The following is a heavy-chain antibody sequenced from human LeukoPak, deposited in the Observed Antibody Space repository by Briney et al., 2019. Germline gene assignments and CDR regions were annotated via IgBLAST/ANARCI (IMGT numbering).Heavy chain of an antibody. CDR1: GFTFSSYA. Sequence: GFLRLSCAASGFTFSSYAMHWVRQAPGKGLEWVAVIWYDGSNKYYADSVKGRFTISRDNSKNTLYLQMNSLRAEDTAVYYCARDPDYDSSGYHGFDYWGQGTLVTVSS. D-gene: IGHD3-22*01. J-gene: IGHJ4*02. V-gene: IGHV3-33*08. CDR2: IWYDGSNK. CDR3: ARDPDYDSSGYHGFDY.